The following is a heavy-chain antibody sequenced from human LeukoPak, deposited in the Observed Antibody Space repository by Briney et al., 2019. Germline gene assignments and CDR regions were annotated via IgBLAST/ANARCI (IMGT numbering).Heavy chain of an antibody. CDR1: GGSISSGGYY. Sequence: TLSLTCTVSGGSISSGGYYWSWIRQPPGKGLEWIGYIYHSGSTYYNPSLKSRVTISVDRSKNQFSLKLSSVTAADTAVYYCAREHSNYEKDYWGQGTLVTVSS. CDR2: IYHSGST. D-gene: IGHD4-11*01. V-gene: IGHV4-30-2*01. CDR3: AREHSNYEKDY. J-gene: IGHJ4*02.